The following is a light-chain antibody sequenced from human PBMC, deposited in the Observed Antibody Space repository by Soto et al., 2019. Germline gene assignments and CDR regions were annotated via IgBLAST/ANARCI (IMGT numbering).Light chain of an antibody. J-gene: IGKJ1*01. CDR3: QQYGTSTRT. CDR2: GAS. CDR1: QSISSNY. Sequence: DIVMTQSPGTLSLSPGERATLSCRASQSISSNYLAWYQKKPGQSPRILIYGASSRATGIPDRFSGRGSGTDFNLTISRLETEDFAVYLCQQYGTSTRTFGQGTKVDIK. V-gene: IGKV3-20*01.